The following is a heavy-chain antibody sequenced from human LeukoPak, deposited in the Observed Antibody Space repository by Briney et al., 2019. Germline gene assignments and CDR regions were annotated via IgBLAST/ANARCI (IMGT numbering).Heavy chain of an antibody. CDR3: TKPFYAGYGDALHI. V-gene: IGHV3-11*01. CDR2: ISSSGSTI. J-gene: IGHJ3*02. Sequence: GGSLRLSCAASGFTFSDYYMSWIRQAPGKGLEWVSYISSSGSTIYYADSVKGRFAISRDNSNNTLYLQMNSLRAEDTAIYYCTKPFYAGYGDALHIWGQGTMVTVSS. CDR1: GFTFSDYY. D-gene: IGHD2/OR15-2a*01.